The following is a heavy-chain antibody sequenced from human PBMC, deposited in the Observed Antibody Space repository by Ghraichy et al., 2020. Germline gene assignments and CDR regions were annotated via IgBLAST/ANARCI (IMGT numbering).Heavy chain of an antibody. D-gene: IGHD6-19*01. CDR1: GGSISSTTYD. J-gene: IGHJ3*02. CDR2: IHNNGST. V-gene: IGHV4-39*01. Sequence: SETLSLTCTVSGGSISSTTYDWVWIRQPPGRGLEWVANIHNNGSTYYNPSLKSRVTISVDTSKNQISLRLNSVTAADTAMYYYGRLGRLIAVAGTRVVDGTFDIWGQGTLVTVSS. CDR3: GRLGRLIAVAGTRVVDGTFDI.